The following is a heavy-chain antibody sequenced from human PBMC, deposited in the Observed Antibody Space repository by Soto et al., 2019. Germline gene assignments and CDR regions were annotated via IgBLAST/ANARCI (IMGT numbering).Heavy chain of an antibody. J-gene: IGHJ4*02. D-gene: IGHD2-15*01. CDR1: GGSFSGYY. CDR2: INHSGST. Sequence: ETLSLTCAVYGGSFSGYYWSWIRQPPGKGLEWIGEINHSGSTNYNPSLKSRVTISVDTSKNQFSLKLSSVTAADTAVYYCARGSKGGLGRPLDYWGQGTLVTVSS. CDR3: ARGSKGGLGRPLDY. V-gene: IGHV4-34*01.